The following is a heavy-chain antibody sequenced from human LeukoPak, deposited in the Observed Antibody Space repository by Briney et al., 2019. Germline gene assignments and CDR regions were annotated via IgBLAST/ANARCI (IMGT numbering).Heavy chain of an antibody. CDR3: ARDYYDSSDY. D-gene: IGHD3-22*01. CDR1: GGSISSYY. CDR2: IYNSAST. J-gene: IGHJ4*02. Sequence: SETLSLTCTVSGGSISSYYWSWIRQPPGKGLEWIGSIYNSASTYYNPSLKSRVTISVDTSKNQFSLKLSSVTAADTAVYYCARDYYDSSDYWGQGTLVTVSS. V-gene: IGHV4-59*12.